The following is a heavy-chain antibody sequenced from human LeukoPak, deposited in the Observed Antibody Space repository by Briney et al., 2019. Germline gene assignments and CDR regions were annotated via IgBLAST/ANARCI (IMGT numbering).Heavy chain of an antibody. CDR3: ARVGEETAFDI. Sequence: GGSLRLSCAASGFTFNNYAMHWVRQAPGKGLEYVSAIGSNGYSTYYANSVGGRFTISRDNSKNTLYLQMGSLRAEDMAVYYCARVGEETAFDIWGQGTVVTVSS. V-gene: IGHV3-64*01. CDR2: IGSNGYST. J-gene: IGHJ3*02. D-gene: IGHD3-16*01. CDR1: GFTFNNYA.